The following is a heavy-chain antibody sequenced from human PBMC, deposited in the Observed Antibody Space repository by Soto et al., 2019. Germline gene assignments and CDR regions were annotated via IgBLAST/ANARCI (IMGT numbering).Heavy chain of an antibody. J-gene: IGHJ4*02. CDR1: GYTFTNYG. CDR2: ISTYNGDT. Sequence: QVHLVQSGAEVKEPGASVKVSCKASGYTFTNYGISWVRQAPRQGLEWMGWISTYNGDTTYAQKLQGRVTMTTDTSTTTAYMELRSLRSDDTAVYYCARYGLAAGTYFVYWGQGTLVTVSS. V-gene: IGHV1-18*01. CDR3: ARYGLAAGTYFVY. D-gene: IGHD6-25*01.